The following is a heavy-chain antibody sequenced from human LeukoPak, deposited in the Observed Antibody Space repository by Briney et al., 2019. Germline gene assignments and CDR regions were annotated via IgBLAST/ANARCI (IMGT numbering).Heavy chain of an antibody. J-gene: IGHJ4*02. V-gene: IGHV3-74*01. Sequence: PGVSLRLSCAASGFTFSNYWMHWVRQAPGKGLVWVSRINSDGSSTTYADSVKGRFTISRDNAKNTLYLQMNSLRVEDTAIYYCARGGSCSGGNCKYTRKEIDYWGQGTLVTVSS. D-gene: IGHD2-15*01. CDR2: INSDGSST. CDR3: ARGGSCSGGNCKYTRKEIDY. CDR1: GFTFSNYW.